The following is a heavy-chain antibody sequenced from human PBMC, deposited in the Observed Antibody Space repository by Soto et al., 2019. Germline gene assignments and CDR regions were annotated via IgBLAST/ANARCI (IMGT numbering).Heavy chain of an antibody. J-gene: IGHJ6*02. Sequence: SETLSLTCTVSGGSISSYYWSWIRQPPGKGLQWIGYIYYSGSTNYNPSLKSRVTISVDTSKNQFSLRLSSVTAADTAVYYCARGDPLLWFGEKVYYGMDVWGQGTTVTVS. D-gene: IGHD3-10*01. CDR3: ARGDPLLWFGEKVYYGMDV. V-gene: IGHV4-59*01. CDR1: GGSISSYY. CDR2: IYYSGST.